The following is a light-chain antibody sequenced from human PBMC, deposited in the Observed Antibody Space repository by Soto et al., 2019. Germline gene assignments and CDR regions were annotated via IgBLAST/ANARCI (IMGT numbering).Light chain of an antibody. V-gene: IGKV3-11*01. CDR3: QQRNTWPPIT. CDR2: GAS. Sequence: EILLTQSPDTLSLSPGERATLSCRAAQSVGTRLAWYQHKTGQAPRLLISGASSRATGIPDRFTGSGSETSFTLTISSLEPEDFALYYCQQRNTWPPITFGQGTRLEI. J-gene: IGKJ5*01. CDR1: QSVGTR.